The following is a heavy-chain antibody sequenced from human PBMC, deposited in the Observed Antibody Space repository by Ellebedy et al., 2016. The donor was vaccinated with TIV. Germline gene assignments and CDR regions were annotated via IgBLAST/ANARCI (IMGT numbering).Heavy chain of an antibody. V-gene: IGHV3-48*03. J-gene: IGHJ6*02. CDR3: ARATGDDSSGYYFQYYYFGMDV. Sequence: GESLKISCAASGFTFSSYEMNWVRQAPGKGLEWISSIGSGRIIYNAYSVQGRFTISRDNAKNSLYLQMHRLRAEDTAVYYCARATGDDSSGYYFQYYYFGMDVWGQGTPVTVSS. CDR1: GFTFSSYE. D-gene: IGHD3-22*01. CDR2: IGSGRII.